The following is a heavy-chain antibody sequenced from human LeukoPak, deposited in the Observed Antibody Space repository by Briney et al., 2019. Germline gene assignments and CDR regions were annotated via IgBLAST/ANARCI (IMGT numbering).Heavy chain of an antibody. D-gene: IGHD3-10*01. J-gene: IGHJ5*02. CDR2: MNPNSGNT. Sequence: GASVKVSCKASGYAFTSYDINLVGQATGQGREWMGWMNPNSGNTGYAQKFQGRVTMTRNTSISTAYMELSSLRSEDTAVYYCARGGPRPGDNWFDPWGQGTLVTVSS. CDR1: GYAFTSYD. CDR3: ARGGPRPGDNWFDP. V-gene: IGHV1-8*01.